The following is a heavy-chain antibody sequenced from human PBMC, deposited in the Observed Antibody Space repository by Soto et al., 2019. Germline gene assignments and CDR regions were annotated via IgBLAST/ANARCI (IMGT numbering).Heavy chain of an antibody. CDR3: ARQSLLGYCSSTNCYRGERTFDI. J-gene: IGHJ3*02. CDR2: INHSGST. CDR1: GGSFSGYD. Sequence: SETLSLTCAVYGGSFSGYDCSWIRQPPWKGLEWIGEINHSGSTNYNPSLKSRVTISVDTSKNQFSLKLSSVTAADTAVDYCARQSLLGYCSSTNCYRGERTFDIGGQGTMVTV. V-gene: IGHV4-34*01. D-gene: IGHD2-2*01.